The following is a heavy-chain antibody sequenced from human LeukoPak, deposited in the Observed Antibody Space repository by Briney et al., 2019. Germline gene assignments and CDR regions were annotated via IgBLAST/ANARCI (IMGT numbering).Heavy chain of an antibody. CDR2: ISSSSSYI. D-gene: IGHD6-19*01. Sequence: KPGGSLRLSCAASGFTFSSYSMNWVRQAPGKGLEWVSSISSSSSYIYYADSVKGRFTISRDNAKNSLYLQINSLRAEDTAVYYCARGQQWLVQIIDYWGQGTLVTVSS. J-gene: IGHJ4*02. CDR1: GFTFSSYS. CDR3: ARGQQWLVQIIDY. V-gene: IGHV3-21*01.